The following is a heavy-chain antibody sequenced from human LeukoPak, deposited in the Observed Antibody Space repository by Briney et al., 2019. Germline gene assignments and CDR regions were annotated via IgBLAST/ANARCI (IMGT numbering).Heavy chain of an antibody. Sequence: GGSLRLSCAASGFTFRSHAMSWVRQAPGKGLEWVANIKQDGSEKYYVDSVKGRFTISRDNAKNSLYLQMNSLRAEDTAVYYCARYQVGATGFDYWGQGTLVTVSS. V-gene: IGHV3-7*01. D-gene: IGHD1-26*01. CDR2: IKQDGSEK. CDR1: GFTFRSHA. J-gene: IGHJ4*02. CDR3: ARYQVGATGFDY.